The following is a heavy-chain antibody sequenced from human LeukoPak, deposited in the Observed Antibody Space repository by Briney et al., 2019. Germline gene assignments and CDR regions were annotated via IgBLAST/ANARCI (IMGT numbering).Heavy chain of an antibody. Sequence: SETLSLTCTVSGGSISSYYWSWIRQPPGKGLEWIGFIYYSGSTNYNPSLKSRVTISVDTSKNQFSLKLSSVTAADTAVYYCARISNCSGGSCYLPFDYWGQGTLVTVSS. CDR1: GGSISSYY. CDR3: ARISNCSGGSCYLPFDY. D-gene: IGHD2-15*01. CDR2: IYYSGST. V-gene: IGHV4-59*12. J-gene: IGHJ4*02.